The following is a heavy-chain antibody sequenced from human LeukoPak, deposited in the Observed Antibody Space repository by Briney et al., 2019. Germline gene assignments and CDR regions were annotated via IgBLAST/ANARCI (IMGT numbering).Heavy chain of an antibody. V-gene: IGHV1-24*01. CDR3: ATDLVVPGGMDV. Sequence: ASVKVSCKVSAYTLTELSMHWVRQAPGKGLEWMGGFDPEDGETIYAQKFQGRVTMTEDTSTDTAYMELSSLRSEDTAVYYCATDLVVPGGMDVWGQGTTVTVSS. CDR2: FDPEDGET. CDR1: AYTLTELS. J-gene: IGHJ6*02. D-gene: IGHD2-2*01.